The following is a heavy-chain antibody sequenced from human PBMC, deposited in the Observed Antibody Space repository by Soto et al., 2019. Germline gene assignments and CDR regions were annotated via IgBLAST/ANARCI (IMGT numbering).Heavy chain of an antibody. J-gene: IGHJ4*02. V-gene: IGHV3-23*01. CDR2: ISGSGGST. D-gene: IGHD3-16*02. CDR3: AKDPTITFGGVIVIPSYYFDY. Sequence: EVQLLESGGGLVQPGGSLRLYCAASGFTFSSYAMSWVRQAPGKGLEWVSAISGSGGSTYYADSVKGRFTISRDNSKNTLYLQMNSLRAEDTAVYYCAKDPTITFGGVIVIPSYYFDYSGQGTLVTVSS. CDR1: GFTFSSYA.